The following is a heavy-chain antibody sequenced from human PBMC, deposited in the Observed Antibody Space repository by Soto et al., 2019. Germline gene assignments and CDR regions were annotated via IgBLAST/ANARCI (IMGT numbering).Heavy chain of an antibody. Sequence: QVQLVESGGGVVQPGRSLRLSCAASGFPFSSYGMHWVRQAPSKGLKWVAVISYDGSNKYYADSVKGRFTISRDNSKNTLYLQMNSLRAEDTAVYYCAKGYSYPDYWGQGTLVTVSS. J-gene: IGHJ4*02. CDR3: AKGYSYPDY. CDR1: GFPFSSYG. CDR2: ISYDGSNK. D-gene: IGHD5-18*01. V-gene: IGHV3-30*18.